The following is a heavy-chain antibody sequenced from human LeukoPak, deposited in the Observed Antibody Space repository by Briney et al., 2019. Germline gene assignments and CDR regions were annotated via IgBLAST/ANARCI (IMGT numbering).Heavy chain of an antibody. Sequence: KPGGSLRLSCAASGFTFSSYNMNWVRQAPGKGLEWVSSITSGSSYIYYADSVKGRFTISRDNAKNSLYPQMNSLRAEDMALYYCAKDFGAAAGIAHGWGFDLWGRGTLVTVSS. CDR3: AKDFGAAAGIAHGWGFDL. V-gene: IGHV3-21*04. D-gene: IGHD6-13*01. CDR2: ITSGSSYI. CDR1: GFTFSSYN. J-gene: IGHJ2*01.